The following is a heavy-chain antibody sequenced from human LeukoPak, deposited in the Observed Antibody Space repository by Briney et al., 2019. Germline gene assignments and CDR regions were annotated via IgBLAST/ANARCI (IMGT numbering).Heavy chain of an antibody. CDR2: IIPIFGTA. CDR1: GGTFSRYA. CDR3: ARVRDGYNLGAFDI. D-gene: IGHD5-24*01. Sequence: ASVTVSCKASGGTFSRYAISWVRQAPGQGLEWMGGIIPIFGTANYAQKFQGRVTITADKSTSTAYMQLSSLRSEDTAVYYCARVRDGYNLGAFDIRGQGTMVTVSS. V-gene: IGHV1-69*06. J-gene: IGHJ3*02.